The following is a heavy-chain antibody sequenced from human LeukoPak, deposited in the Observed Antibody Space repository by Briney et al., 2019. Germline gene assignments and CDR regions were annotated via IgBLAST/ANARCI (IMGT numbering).Heavy chain of an antibody. Sequence: ASVKVSCKASGYTLTSYGISWVRQAPGQGLEWMGWISAYNGNTNYAQKLQGRVTMTTDTSTSTAYMGLRSLRSDDTAVYYCARVPPRSYYYYGMDVWGQGTTVTVSS. CDR1: GYTLTSYG. J-gene: IGHJ6*02. CDR3: ARVPPRSYYYYGMDV. V-gene: IGHV1-18*01. CDR2: ISAYNGNT.